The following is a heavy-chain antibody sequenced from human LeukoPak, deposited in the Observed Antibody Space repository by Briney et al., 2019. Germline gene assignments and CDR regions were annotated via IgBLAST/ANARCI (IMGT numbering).Heavy chain of an antibody. V-gene: IGHV1-8*01. CDR3: ARGGRKRVPAATTTDYYCYMDV. CDR2: MNPNSGNT. Sequence: ASVKVSCKASGYTFTSYDINWVRQATGQGLEWMGWMNPNSGNTGYAQKFQGRVTMTRNTSISTAYMELSSLRSEDTAVYYCARGGRKRVPAATTTDYYCYMDVWGKGTTVTVSS. CDR1: GYTFTSYD. J-gene: IGHJ6*03. D-gene: IGHD2-2*01.